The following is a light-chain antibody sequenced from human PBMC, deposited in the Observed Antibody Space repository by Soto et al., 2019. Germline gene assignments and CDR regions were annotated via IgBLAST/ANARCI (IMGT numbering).Light chain of an antibody. CDR1: QTISNS. J-gene: IGKJ2*01. CDR2: AAS. CDR3: QQSYSTPYT. V-gene: IGKV1-39*01. Sequence: DIQMTQSPSSLSASVGDRVTITCRASQTISNSLNWYQQKPGKAPKLLIYAASNLQSGVPSRFSGSGSGTDFPLTISSLQPEDFATYYCQQSYSTPYTFGQGTKLEIK.